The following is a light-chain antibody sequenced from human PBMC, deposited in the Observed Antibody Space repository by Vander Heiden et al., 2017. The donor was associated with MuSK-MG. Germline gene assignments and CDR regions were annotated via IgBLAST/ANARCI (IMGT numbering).Light chain of an antibody. Sequence: GTVTLTCVSITGSVTSGPFPYWFQQKPGQAPRTLIYDTSKKHSCAPARFSGSLLGGKAALTLSGAQAEDEAEYYSLLSYSGGHVVFGVGTKLTVL. CDR1: TGSVTSGPF. CDR3: LLSYSGGHVV. V-gene: IGLV7-46*01. J-gene: IGLJ2*01. CDR2: DTS.